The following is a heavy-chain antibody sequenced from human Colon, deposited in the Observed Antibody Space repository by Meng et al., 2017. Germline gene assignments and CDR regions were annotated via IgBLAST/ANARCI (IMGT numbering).Heavy chain of an antibody. CDR3: AKDPGYGLGTAYGDY. V-gene: IGHV3-53*01. CDR2: VQSGGAT. CDR1: GFNVSNNY. D-gene: IGHD3-10*01. Sequence: GESLKISCVVSGFNVSNNYMSWVRQAPGKGLELVSVVQSGGATLYADSVKGRFTISRDNSKNTLYFQLNSLRQEDTAVYYRAKDPGYGLGTAYGDYWGHGTMVTVSS. J-gene: IGHJ4*01.